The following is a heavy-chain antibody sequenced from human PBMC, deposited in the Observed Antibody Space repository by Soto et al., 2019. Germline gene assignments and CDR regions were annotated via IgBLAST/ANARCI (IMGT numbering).Heavy chain of an antibody. Sequence: AAAKVSSTASGYTFPRYGISWLRQAPGQGLEWMGWISAYNGNTNYAQKLQGRVTMTTDTSTSTAYMELRSLRSDDTAVYYCARAGVTMGRFDYWGQGTLVTVSS. D-gene: IGHD3-10*01. J-gene: IGHJ4*02. CDR1: GYTFPRYG. CDR2: ISAYNGNT. V-gene: IGHV1-18*04. CDR3: ARAGVTMGRFDY.